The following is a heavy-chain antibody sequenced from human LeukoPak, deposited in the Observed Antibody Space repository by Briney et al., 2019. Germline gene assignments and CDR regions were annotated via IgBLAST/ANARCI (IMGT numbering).Heavy chain of an antibody. CDR2: IYTSGST. Sequence: SETLSLTCTVSGGSISSYYWSWIRQPAGKGLGWIGRIYTSGSTNYNPSLKSRVTMSIDTSKNQFSLRLSSVTAADTAVYYCARAITIFGDPQSVYYMDVWGKGTTVTISS. V-gene: IGHV4-4*07. D-gene: IGHD3-10*02. J-gene: IGHJ6*03. CDR1: GGSISSYY. CDR3: ARAITIFGDPQSVYYMDV.